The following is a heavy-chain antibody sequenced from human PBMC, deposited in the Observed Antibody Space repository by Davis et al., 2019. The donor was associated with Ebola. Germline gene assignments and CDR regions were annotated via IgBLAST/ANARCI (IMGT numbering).Heavy chain of an antibody. D-gene: IGHD6-6*01. CDR3: ARSSIAARPGYYYGMDV. Sequence: GESLKISCAASGLSFIGAWFNWVRQAPGKGLEWVANIKQDGSEKYYVDSVKGRFTISRDNAKNSLYLQMNSLRAEDTAVYYCARSSIAARPGYYYGMDVWGQGTTVTVSS. CDR1: GLSFIGAW. V-gene: IGHV3-7*01. J-gene: IGHJ6*02. CDR2: IKQDGSEK.